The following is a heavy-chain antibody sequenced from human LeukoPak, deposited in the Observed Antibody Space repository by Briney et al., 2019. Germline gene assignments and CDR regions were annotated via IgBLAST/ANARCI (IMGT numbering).Heavy chain of an antibody. CDR3: VREARGYHYTYFDY. CDR2: VSSGFHA. V-gene: IGHV3-13*01. CDR1: GFTLGSHD. J-gene: IGHJ4*02. D-gene: IGHD5-18*01. Sequence: GGSLRLSCTASGFTLGSHDMHWVRQIPGQGLEWVAAVSSGFHAFFADSVQGRFTVSREDARNSLYLQMNSLRAGDTAVYYCVREARGYHYTYFDYWGQGTLVSVSS.